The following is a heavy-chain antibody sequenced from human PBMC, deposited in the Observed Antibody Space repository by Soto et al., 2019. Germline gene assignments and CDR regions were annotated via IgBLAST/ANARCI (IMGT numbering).Heavy chain of an antibody. D-gene: IGHD3-16*02. V-gene: IGHV4-34*01. Sequence: TLSLTCAVYGGSFSGYYWSWIRQPPGKGLEWIGEINHSGSTNYNPSLKSRVTISVDTSKNQFSLKLSSVTAADTAVYYCARGGYDYVWGSYRTLDYWGQGTLVTVSS. CDR3: ARGGYDYVWGSYRTLDY. J-gene: IGHJ4*02. CDR1: GGSFSGYY. CDR2: INHSGST.